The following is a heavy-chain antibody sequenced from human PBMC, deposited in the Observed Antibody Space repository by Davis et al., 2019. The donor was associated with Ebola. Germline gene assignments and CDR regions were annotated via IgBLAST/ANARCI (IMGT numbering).Heavy chain of an antibody. V-gene: IGHV1-18*01. Sequence: AASVKVSCKASGYTFTRYGISWVRQAPGQGLEWMGWISAYNGNTNYAQNLQGRVTMTTDTSTSTAYMEVRSLRYDDTAVYYCAGAVTMVLPSGWFDPWGQGTLVTVSS. CDR1: GYTFTRYG. CDR3: AGAVTMVLPSGWFDP. J-gene: IGHJ5*02. CDR2: ISAYNGNT. D-gene: IGHD3-10*01.